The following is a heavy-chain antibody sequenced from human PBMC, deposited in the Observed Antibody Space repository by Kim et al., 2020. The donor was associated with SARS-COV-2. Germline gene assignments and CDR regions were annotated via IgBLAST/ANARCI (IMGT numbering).Heavy chain of an antibody. CDR3: ARDSFLDYYGSGSYYSV. J-gene: IGHJ6*02. Sequence: ASVKVSCKASGYTFTSYGISWVRQAPGQGLEWMGWISAYNGNTNYAQKLQGRVTMTTDTSTSTAYMELRSLRSDDTAVYYCARDSFLDYYGSGSYYSVWGQGTTVTVSS. CDR1: GYTFTSYG. D-gene: IGHD3-10*01. CDR2: ISAYNGNT. V-gene: IGHV1-18*01.